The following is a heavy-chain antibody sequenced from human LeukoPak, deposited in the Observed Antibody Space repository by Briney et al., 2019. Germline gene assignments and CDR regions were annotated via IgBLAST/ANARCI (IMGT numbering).Heavy chain of an antibody. CDR2: ISGSGGST. Sequence: PGGSLRLSCAASGFTFNSYAMSWVRQAPGKGLEWVPAISGSGGSTYYADSVKGRFTISRDNAKNSLSLQMNSLRAEDTAVYYCAELGITMIGGVWGKGTTVTISS. CDR1: GFTFNSYA. CDR3: AELGITMIGGV. J-gene: IGHJ6*04. V-gene: IGHV3-23*01. D-gene: IGHD3-10*02.